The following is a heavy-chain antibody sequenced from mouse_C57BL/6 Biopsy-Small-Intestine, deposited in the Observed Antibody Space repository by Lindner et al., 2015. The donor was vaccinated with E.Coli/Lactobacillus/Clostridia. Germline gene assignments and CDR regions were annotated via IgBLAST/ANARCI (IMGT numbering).Heavy chain of an antibody. CDR2: FYPGNGRT. Sequence: VQLQESGAELVTPGASVTLSCKASGYSFTSYWINWVKQSPGQGLEWIGDFYPGNGRTNYNERFNNKATLTVDTSSSTAYMQLSSLTSEDSAVYFCARHEGIRYGYFDIWGTGTTVTVSS. CDR3: ARHEGIRYGYFDI. V-gene: IGHV1-55*01. J-gene: IGHJ1*03. CDR1: GYSFTSYW. D-gene: IGHD1-1*01.